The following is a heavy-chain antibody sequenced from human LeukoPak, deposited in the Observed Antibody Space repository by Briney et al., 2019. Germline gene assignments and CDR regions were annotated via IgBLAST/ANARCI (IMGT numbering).Heavy chain of an antibody. CDR1: GGSFSGYY. D-gene: IGHD2-15*01. Sequence: SETLSLTCAVYGGSFSGYYWSWIRQPPGKGLEWIGEINHSGSTNYNPSLKSRVTISVDTSKNQFSLKLSSVTAADTAVYYCARMGAWIDIVVVVAAIKRGYFDYWGQGTLVTVSS. CDR3: ARMGAWIDIVVVVAAIKRGYFDY. CDR2: INHSGST. V-gene: IGHV4-34*01. J-gene: IGHJ4*02.